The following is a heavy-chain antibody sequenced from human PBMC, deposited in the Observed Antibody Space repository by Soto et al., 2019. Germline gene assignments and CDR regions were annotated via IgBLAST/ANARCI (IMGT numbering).Heavy chain of an antibody. CDR1: GGSFSGYY. V-gene: IGHV4-34*01. J-gene: IGHJ4*02. D-gene: IGHD6-19*01. CDR3: ARHLYSGDSSGSFGY. CDR2: INHSGST. Sequence: PSETLSLTCAVYGGSFSGYYWSWIRQPPGKGLEWIGEINHSGSTNCNPSLKSRVTISVDTSKNQFSLKLSSVTAADTAVYYCARHLYSGDSSGSFGYWGPGALVTVSS.